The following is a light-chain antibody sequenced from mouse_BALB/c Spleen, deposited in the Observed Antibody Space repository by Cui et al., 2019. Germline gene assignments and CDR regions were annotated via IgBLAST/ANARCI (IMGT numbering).Light chain of an antibody. V-gene: IGKV16-104*01. CDR1: KSISKY. J-gene: IGKJ1*01. CDR3: QQHNEYPWT. CDR2: SGS. Sequence: DVQITQSPSYLAAPPGETLTINCRASKSISKYLAWYQEKPGKTNKLLIYSGSTLQSGIPSRFSGSGSGTDFTLTISSLEPEDFAMYYCQQHNEYPWTFGGGTKLEIK.